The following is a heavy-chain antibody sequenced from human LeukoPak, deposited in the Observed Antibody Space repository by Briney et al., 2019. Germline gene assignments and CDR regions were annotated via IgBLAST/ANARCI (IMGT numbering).Heavy chain of an antibody. D-gene: IGHD1-1*01. J-gene: IGHJ4*02. CDR2: LSGSGYST. CDR1: GFTFSSYA. CDR3: ATDTKTGNDLGRLFDY. V-gene: IGHV3-23*01. Sequence: PGRSLRLSCAASGFTFSSYAMSWVRQAPGKGLEWVSGLSGSGYSTYYADSVKGRFTVSRDNSKNTLYLQVNSLRAEDTAIYYCATDTKTGNDLGRLFDYWGQGTLVTVSS.